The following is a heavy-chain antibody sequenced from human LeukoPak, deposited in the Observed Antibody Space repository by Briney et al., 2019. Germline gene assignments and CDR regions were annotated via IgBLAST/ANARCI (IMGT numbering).Heavy chain of an antibody. V-gene: IGHV4-34*01. CDR3: ARWWGFDP. CDR1: GGSFSGYY. CDR2: IDHSGNT. Sequence: SETLSLTCAVYGGSFSGYYWTWIRQPPGKGLEWIGEIDHSGNTIYNPSLKSRATISVDTSNKQFSLKLTSVTAGDTAVYYCARWWGFDPWGQGTLVTVSS. D-gene: IGHD2-15*01. J-gene: IGHJ5*02.